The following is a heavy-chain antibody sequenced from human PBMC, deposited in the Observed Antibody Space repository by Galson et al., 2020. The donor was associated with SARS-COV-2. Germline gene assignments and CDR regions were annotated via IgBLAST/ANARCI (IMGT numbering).Heavy chain of an antibody. D-gene: IGHD2-21*01. J-gene: IGHJ6*02. V-gene: IGHV5-51*01. CDR2: ISPGNFDV. CDR3: ARHRADGGGHYDGMDV. Sequence: GGSLKISCQGSGYDFTTCRNAWVRQIPGKGLGWMGPISPGNFDVRNGLSFQVQVTISVDKSITTAYLQWSSLKASDTAIYYCARHRADGGGHYDGMDVWGQGTAVTVSS. CDR1: GYDFTTCR.